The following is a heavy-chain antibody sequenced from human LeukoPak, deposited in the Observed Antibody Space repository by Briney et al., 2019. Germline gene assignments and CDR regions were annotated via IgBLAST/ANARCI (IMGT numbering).Heavy chain of an antibody. J-gene: IGHJ4*02. CDR1: GASISGYH. V-gene: IGHV4-59*08. Sequence: SETLSLTCTVSGASISGYHWSWIRQPPGKGLEWIGYIYYSGSTSYNPSLKSRVTISLDTSKNQFSLRLSSVTAADTAVYYCARSKMDTAMVRFDYWGQGTLVTVSS. CDR2: IYYSGST. CDR3: ARSKMDTAMVRFDY. D-gene: IGHD5-18*01.